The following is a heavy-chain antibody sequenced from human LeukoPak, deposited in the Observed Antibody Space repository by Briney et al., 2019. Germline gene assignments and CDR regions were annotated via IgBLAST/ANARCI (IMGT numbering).Heavy chain of an antibody. J-gene: IGHJ3*02. D-gene: IGHD2-2*01. V-gene: IGHV1-18*01. Sequence: ASVTVSCKASGYSFTSNGISWVRQGPGQGLEWLGWISAYNGDTNYAQKLQGRVTMTTDTSTSTAYMELRSLRSDDTAVYYCARDLHNIVVVPAAIPDAFDIWGQGTMVTVSS. CDR2: ISAYNGDT. CDR3: ARDLHNIVVVPAAIPDAFDI. CDR1: GYSFTSNG.